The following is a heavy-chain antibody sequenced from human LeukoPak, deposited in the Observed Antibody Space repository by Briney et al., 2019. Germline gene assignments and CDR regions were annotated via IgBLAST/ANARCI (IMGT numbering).Heavy chain of an antibody. V-gene: IGHV1-46*01. J-gene: IGHJ4*02. CDR2: IYPRDGST. CDR1: GYTFTAYY. Sequence: ASVKVSCKASGYTFTAYYIHWVRQAPGQGLEWMGMIYPRDGSTSYAQKFQGRVTVTRDTSTSTVHMELSGLRSEDTAVYYCARDQEAFDYWGQGTLVTVSS. CDR3: ARDQEAFDY.